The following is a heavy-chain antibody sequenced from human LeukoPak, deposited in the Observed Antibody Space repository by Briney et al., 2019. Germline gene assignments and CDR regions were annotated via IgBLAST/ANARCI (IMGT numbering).Heavy chain of an antibody. CDR2: IKQDGSEK. CDR3: ARDIPPDILTGYPDAFDI. D-gene: IGHD3-9*01. Sequence: SGGSLRLSCAASGFTFSDAWMSWVRQAPGKGLEWVANIKQDGSEKYYVDSVKGRFTISRDNAKNSLYLQMNSLRAEDTAVYYCARDIPPDILTGYPDAFDIWGQGTMVTVSS. J-gene: IGHJ3*02. V-gene: IGHV3-7*01. CDR1: GFTFSDAW.